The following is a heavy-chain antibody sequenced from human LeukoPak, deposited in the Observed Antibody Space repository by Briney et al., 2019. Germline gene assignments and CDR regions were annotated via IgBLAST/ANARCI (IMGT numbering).Heavy chain of an antibody. Sequence: SETLSLTCAVYGGSFSGYYWSWIRQPPGKGLEWIGEINHSGSTNYNPSLKSRVTISVDTSKNQFSLKLSSVTAADTAAYYCARDRIFINKVIVVGYGMDVWGQGTTVTVSS. D-gene: IGHD2-15*01. J-gene: IGHJ6*02. CDR3: ARDRIFINKVIVVGYGMDV. CDR2: INHSGST. V-gene: IGHV4-34*01. CDR1: GGSFSGYY.